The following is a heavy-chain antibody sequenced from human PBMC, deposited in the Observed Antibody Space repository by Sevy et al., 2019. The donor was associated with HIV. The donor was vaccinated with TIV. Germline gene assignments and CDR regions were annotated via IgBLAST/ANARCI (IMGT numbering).Heavy chain of an antibody. V-gene: IGHV3-53*01. D-gene: IGHD2-15*01. CDR3: AREDIVLGEDNYYGIDV. Sequence: GGSLRLSCGASGFTLSSYAMSWVRQAPGKGLEWVSVIHSGGKISYADSVQGRFTISRDNSKNTLYLQMNSLRAEDTAVYYCAREDIVLGEDNYYGIDVWGQGTTVTVSS. CDR2: IHSGGKI. CDR1: GFTLSSYA. J-gene: IGHJ6*02.